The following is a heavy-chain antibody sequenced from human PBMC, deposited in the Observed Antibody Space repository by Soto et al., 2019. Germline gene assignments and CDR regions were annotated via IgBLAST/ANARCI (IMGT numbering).Heavy chain of an antibody. J-gene: IGHJ4*02. Sequence: PGGSLRLSCAASGFTFSSYAMSWVRQAPGKGLEWVSAISGSGASTYYADSVKGRFTISRDNSKNTLYLQMNSLRAEDTAVYYCAKWGECTSTSCYTFFAYWGPGTLVTVSS. CDR2: ISGSGAST. V-gene: IGHV3-23*01. D-gene: IGHD2-2*02. CDR3: AKWGECTSTSCYTFFAY. CDR1: GFTFSSYA.